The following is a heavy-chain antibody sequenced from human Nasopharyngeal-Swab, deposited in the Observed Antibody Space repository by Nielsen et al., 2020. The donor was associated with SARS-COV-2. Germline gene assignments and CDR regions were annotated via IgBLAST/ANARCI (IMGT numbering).Heavy chain of an antibody. CDR3: ARARVGHCSSTSCYRLWDC. J-gene: IGHJ4*02. Sequence: SETLSLTCTVSGGSVSSGSYNWSWIRQPPGKGLEWIGYIYYSTDYNPSLKSRVTISVDTSKNQFSLKLNSVTAADTAVYYCARARVGHCSSTSCYRLWDCWGQGTLVSVSS. CDR2: IYYST. V-gene: IGHV4-61*01. D-gene: IGHD2-2*02. CDR1: GGSVSSGSYN.